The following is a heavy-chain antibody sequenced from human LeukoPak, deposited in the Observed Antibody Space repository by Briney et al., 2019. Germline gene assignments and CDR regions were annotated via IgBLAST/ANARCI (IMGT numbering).Heavy chain of an antibody. CDR1: VFIFGSYS. D-gene: IGHD2-2*01. Sequence: GGSLRPSCAGSVFIFGSYSMNWVREAPGKGLECVSSISSSSTYTYYADSVKGRFTISRDNAQHSLYLQMNSLRAEATAVYYCGRCGATSCYAGGYWGQGTLVTVSS. CDR2: ISSSSTYT. CDR3: GRCGATSCYAGGY. J-gene: IGHJ4*02. V-gene: IGHV3-21*06.